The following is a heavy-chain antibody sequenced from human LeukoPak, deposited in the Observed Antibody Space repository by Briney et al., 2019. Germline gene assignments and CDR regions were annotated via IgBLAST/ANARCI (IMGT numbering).Heavy chain of an antibody. V-gene: IGHV1-69*13. CDR2: IIPIFGTA. CDR1: GGTFSSYA. CDR3: ARESSRPDYGDYVGAFDI. D-gene: IGHD4-17*01. J-gene: IGHJ3*02. Sequence: SVKVSCKASGGTFSSYAISWVRQAPGQGLEWMGGIIPIFGTANYAQKFQGRVTITADEFTSTAYMELSSLRSEDTAVYYCARESSRPDYGDYVGAFDIWGQGTMVTVSS.